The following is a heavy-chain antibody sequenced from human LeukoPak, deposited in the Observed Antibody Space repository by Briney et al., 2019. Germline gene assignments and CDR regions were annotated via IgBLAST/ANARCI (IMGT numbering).Heavy chain of an antibody. CDR1: GFTFSSYG. V-gene: IGHV3-23*01. Sequence: PGGSLRLSCAASGFTFSSYGMSWVRQAPGKGLEWVSAISGSGGRTYYADSVKGRFSISRDNSKNTLYLQMNSLRAEDTAVYYCAKSLAVASSHWGQGTLVTVSS. D-gene: IGHD6-19*01. CDR2: ISGSGGRT. J-gene: IGHJ4*02. CDR3: AKSLAVASSH.